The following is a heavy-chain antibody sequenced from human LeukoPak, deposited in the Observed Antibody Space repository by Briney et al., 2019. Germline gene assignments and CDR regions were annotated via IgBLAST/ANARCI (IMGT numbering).Heavy chain of an antibody. D-gene: IGHD3-10*01. CDR2: IYTSGST. Sequence: PSQTLSLTCTVSGGSISSGSYYWSWIRQPAGKGLEWIGRIYTSGSTNYNPSLKSRVTISVDTSKNQFSLELSSVTAADTAVYYCASSRSTSLLRGVTNYYYYYMDVWGKGTTVTISS. CDR1: GGSISSGSYY. V-gene: IGHV4-61*02. CDR3: ASSRSTSLLRGVTNYYYYYMDV. J-gene: IGHJ6*03.